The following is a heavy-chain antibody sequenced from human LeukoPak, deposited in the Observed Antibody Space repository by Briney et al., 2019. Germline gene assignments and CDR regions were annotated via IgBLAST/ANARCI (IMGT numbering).Heavy chain of an antibody. D-gene: IGHD6-13*01. Sequence: GASVKVSCKASGYTFTGYYMHWVRQAPGQGLEWMGWINPNSGGTNYAQKFQGRVTMTRDTSISTVYMELSSLRSEDTAVYYCARDWGGIAAAGNWSTNWFDPWGQGTLVTVSS. CDR2: INPNSGGT. J-gene: IGHJ5*02. V-gene: IGHV1-2*02. CDR3: ARDWGGIAAAGNWSTNWFDP. CDR1: GYTFTGYY.